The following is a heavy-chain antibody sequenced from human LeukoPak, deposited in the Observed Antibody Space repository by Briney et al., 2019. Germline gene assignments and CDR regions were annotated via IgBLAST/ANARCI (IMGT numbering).Heavy chain of an antibody. V-gene: IGHV4-59*01. Sequence: SETLSLTCTVSGGPISIYYWIWIRQPPGKALEGIGYIYYSGSTNYNPSLKRRVTISVDTSKNQFSQKLSSVTDRATAVYSCARVLLAGTNGEWPFDYWGQGTLVTVSS. D-gene: IGHD6-19*01. J-gene: IGHJ4*02. CDR2: IYYSGST. CDR1: GGPISIYY. CDR3: ARVLLAGTNGEWPFDY.